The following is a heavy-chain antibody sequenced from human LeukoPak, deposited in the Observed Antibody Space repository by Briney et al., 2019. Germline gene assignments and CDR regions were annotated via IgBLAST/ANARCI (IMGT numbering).Heavy chain of an antibody. CDR2: ISSSSYI. J-gene: IGHJ3*02. CDR3: ARGIAVADGDAFDI. Sequence: TGGSLRLSCAASGFTFSSYSMNWVRQAPGKGLEWVSSISSSSYIYYADSVKGRFTISRDNAKSSLYLQMNSLRAEDTAVYYCARGIAVADGDAFDIWGQGTMVTVSS. D-gene: IGHD6-19*01. V-gene: IGHV3-21*01. CDR1: GFTFSSYS.